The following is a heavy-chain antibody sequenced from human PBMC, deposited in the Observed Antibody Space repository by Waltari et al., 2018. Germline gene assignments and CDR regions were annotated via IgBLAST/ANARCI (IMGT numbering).Heavy chain of an antibody. Sequence: QVQLVQSGAEVKKPGASVKVSCKASGYTFTSYGISWVRQAPGQGLEWMGWISAYNGNTNSAQKLQGRVTLTTDTTTSAAYMELRSLGSDDTAVYYCAREKHDNGSGCYYYYGMDVWGQGTTVTVSS. V-gene: IGHV1-18*01. J-gene: IGHJ6*02. CDR1: GYTFTSYG. CDR2: ISAYNGNT. CDR3: AREKHDNGSGCYYYYGMDV. D-gene: IGHD3-22*01.